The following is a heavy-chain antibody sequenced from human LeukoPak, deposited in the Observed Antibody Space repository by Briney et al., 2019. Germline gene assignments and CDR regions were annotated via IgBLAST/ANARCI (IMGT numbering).Heavy chain of an antibody. J-gene: IGHJ3*02. CDR2: IKQDGSEK. D-gene: IGHD7-27*01. V-gene: IGHV3-7*01. Sequence: TGGSLRLSCAASGFTFSSYWMSWVRQAPGKGLEWVANIKQDGSEKYYVDSVKGRFTISRDNAKNSLYLQMNSLRAEDTAVYYCARGSANWGPDAFDIWGQGTMVTVSS. CDR1: GFTFSSYW. CDR3: ARGSANWGPDAFDI.